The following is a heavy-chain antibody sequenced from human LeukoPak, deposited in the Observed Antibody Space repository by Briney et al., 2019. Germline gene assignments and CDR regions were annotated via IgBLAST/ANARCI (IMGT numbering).Heavy chain of an antibody. D-gene: IGHD3-10*01. Sequence: ASVKVSCKASGYTFTDYYMHWVRQAPGQGLEWMGWINPNSGGTNYAQKFQDRVTMTSDTSISTAYMELSRLRSDDTAVYYCARDRGELSWFGELPWGQGTLVTVSS. J-gene: IGHJ4*02. CDR3: ARDRGELSWFGELP. CDR1: GYTFTDYY. CDR2: INPNSGGT. V-gene: IGHV1-2*02.